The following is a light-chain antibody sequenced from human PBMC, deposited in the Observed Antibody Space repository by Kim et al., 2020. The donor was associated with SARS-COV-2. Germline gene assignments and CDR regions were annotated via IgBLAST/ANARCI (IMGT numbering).Light chain of an antibody. J-gene: IGKJ5*01. Sequence: SPGEGATLSGRASQRVSSNLGWYQQRPGQAHRLLIYGASTRATGIPARFSGSGSGTEFTLTISSLQSEDFAVYYCQQYNNWPPITFGQGTRLEIK. CDR3: QQYNNWPPIT. CDR1: QRVSSN. CDR2: GAS. V-gene: IGKV3-15*01.